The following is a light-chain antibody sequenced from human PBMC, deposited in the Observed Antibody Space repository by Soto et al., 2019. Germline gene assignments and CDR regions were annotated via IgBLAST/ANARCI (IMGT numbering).Light chain of an antibody. Sequence: EIAMTQSPATLSVSPGERATLSCRASQSVSSNLAWYQQKPGQAPRLLIYGASTRATGIPARFSGSGSGTEFTLTISSLQSEDFAVYYCQQYTNWRTFGQGTKVDIK. V-gene: IGKV3-15*01. CDR3: QQYTNWRT. J-gene: IGKJ2*01. CDR2: GAS. CDR1: QSVSSN.